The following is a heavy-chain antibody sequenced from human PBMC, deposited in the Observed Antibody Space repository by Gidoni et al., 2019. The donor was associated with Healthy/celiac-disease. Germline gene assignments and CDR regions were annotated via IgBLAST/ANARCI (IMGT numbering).Heavy chain of an antibody. D-gene: IGHD4-17*01. CDR1: GFTFSSYS. CDR2: ISSRSIYI. Sequence: EVQLVESGGGLVKPGGSLRLSCAASGFTFSSYSMNWVRQAPGKGLECVSSISSRSIYIYYADSVKGRFTISRDNAKNSLYLQMNSLRAEDTAVYYCARGDNYGDPPYDYWGQGTLVTVSS. J-gene: IGHJ4*02. CDR3: ARGDNYGDPPYDY. V-gene: IGHV3-21*01.